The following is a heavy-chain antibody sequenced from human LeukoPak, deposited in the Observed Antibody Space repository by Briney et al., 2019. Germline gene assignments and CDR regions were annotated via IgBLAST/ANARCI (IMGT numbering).Heavy chain of an antibody. J-gene: IGHJ6*03. CDR3: ARSVYDWNPRYYMDV. CDR2: IYHSGST. CDR1: GYSISSGYY. V-gene: IGHV4-38-2*01. Sequence: SETLSLTCAVSGYSISSGYYWGWIRQPPGKGLEWIGSIYHSGSTYYNPSLKSRVTLSIDTSKKNFSLKLTSVTAADTAVYYCARSVYDWNPRYYMDVWGEGTTVTVSS. D-gene: IGHD1-20*01.